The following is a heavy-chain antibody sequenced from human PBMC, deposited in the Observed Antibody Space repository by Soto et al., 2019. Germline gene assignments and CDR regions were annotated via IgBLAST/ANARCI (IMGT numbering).Heavy chain of an antibody. Sequence: PXATLSLACTVSGASINNYYWSRIRQPPGKGLEWIAYVSYSGTTNYNPSLKSRVTISIDSSKNQLSLKLSSVTAADTAVFYCARETGGSHPRYFDLWGQGTLVTVSS. CDR3: ARETGGSHPRYFDL. J-gene: IGHJ4*02. CDR2: VSYSGTT. V-gene: IGHV4-59*01. CDR1: GASINNYY. D-gene: IGHD1-26*01.